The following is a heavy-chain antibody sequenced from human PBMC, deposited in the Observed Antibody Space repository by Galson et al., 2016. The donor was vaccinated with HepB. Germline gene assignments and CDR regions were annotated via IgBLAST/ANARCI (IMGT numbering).Heavy chain of an antibody. D-gene: IGHD3-22*01. CDR1: GFTLTKYG. CDR3: ARDSDTSGLHWYFDL. J-gene: IGHJ2*01. Sequence: SLRLSCAASGFTLTKYGMHWVRQAPGKGLEWVADIWPNGNNKYYADSVRGRFSVSRDQAKNTLYMQMNSLRAEDTAVYYCARDSDTSGLHWYFDLWGRGTLVTVSS. CDR2: IWPNGNNK. V-gene: IGHV3-33*01.